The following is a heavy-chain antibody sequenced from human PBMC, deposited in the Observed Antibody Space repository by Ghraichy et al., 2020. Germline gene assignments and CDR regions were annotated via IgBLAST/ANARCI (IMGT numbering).Heavy chain of an antibody. CDR1: GGSFSGYY. CDR3: ARGPSSGYYYFDY. D-gene: IGHD3-22*01. V-gene: IGHV4-34*01. CDR2: INHSGST. J-gene: IGHJ4*02. Sequence: SETLSLTCAVYGGSFSGYYWSWIRQPPGKGLEWIGEINHSGSTNYNPSLKSRVTISVDTSKNQFSLKLSSVTAADTAVYYCARGPSSGYYYFDYWGQGTLVTVSS.